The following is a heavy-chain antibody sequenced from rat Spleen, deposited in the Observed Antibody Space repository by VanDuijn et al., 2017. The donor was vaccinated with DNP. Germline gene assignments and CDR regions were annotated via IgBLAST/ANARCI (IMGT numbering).Heavy chain of an antibody. V-gene: IGHV5-31*01. D-gene: IGHD1-3*01. Sequence: EVQLVESGGDLVQPGRSLKLSCEASGFTFNIHWMAWIRQVPGKGLEWVASITPSGGNTYFPDSVKGRFTISRDNAKSTLYLQMNSLRSEDMATYFCARHGRVTTVATYWYFDFWGPGTMVTVSS. CDR1: GFTFNIHW. J-gene: IGHJ1*01. CDR3: ARHGRVTTVATYWYFDF. CDR2: ITPSGGNT.